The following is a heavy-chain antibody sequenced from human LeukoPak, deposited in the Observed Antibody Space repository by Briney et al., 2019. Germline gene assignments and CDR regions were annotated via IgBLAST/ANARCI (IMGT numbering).Heavy chain of an antibody. D-gene: IGHD6-6*01. CDR3: ASGSRPYFDY. Sequence: SETLSLTCAVYGGSFSGYYWSWIRQPPGKGLEWIGEINHSGSTNYNPSLKSRVTISVDTSKNPFSLKLSSVTAADTAVYYCASGSRPYFDYWGQGTLVTVSS. CDR1: GGSFSGYY. V-gene: IGHV4-34*01. CDR2: INHSGST. J-gene: IGHJ4*02.